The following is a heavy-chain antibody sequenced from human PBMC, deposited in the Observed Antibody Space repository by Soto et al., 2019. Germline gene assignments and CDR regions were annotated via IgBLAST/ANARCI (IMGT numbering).Heavy chain of an antibody. CDR1: GFTFSSYW. Sequence: EVQLVESGGGLVQPGWSLRLSCAASGFTFSSYWMHWVRQAPGKGLVWVSRINSDGSSTSYADSVKGRFTISRDNAKNTLYLQMHSLRAEDTAVYYCARDLVRSFWFDPWGQGTLVTVSS. J-gene: IGHJ5*02. CDR2: INSDGSST. CDR3: ARDLVRSFWFDP. V-gene: IGHV3-74*01. D-gene: IGHD6-13*01.